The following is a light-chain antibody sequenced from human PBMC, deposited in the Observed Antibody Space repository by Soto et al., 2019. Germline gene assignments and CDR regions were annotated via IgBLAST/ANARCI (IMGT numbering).Light chain of an antibody. CDR2: AAS. V-gene: IGKV1-8*01. Sequence: AIRMTQSPSSFSASTGDRVTITCRASQGISSYLAWYQQEPGKAPRLLIYAASTLQSGVPSRFSGSGSGTDFTLTISCLQSEDFATYFCHQYYSYPHTFGHGTNLEI. J-gene: IGKJ2*01. CDR3: HQYYSYPHT. CDR1: QGISSY.